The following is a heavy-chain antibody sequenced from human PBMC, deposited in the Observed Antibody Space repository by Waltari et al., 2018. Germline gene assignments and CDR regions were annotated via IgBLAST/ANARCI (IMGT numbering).Heavy chain of an antibody. CDR1: GFTFSSYA. V-gene: IGHV3-30*01. CDR2: ISYDGSNK. CDR3: ARDIATGSYYYYGMDV. Sequence: QVQLVESGGGVVQPGRSLRLSCAASGFTFSSYAMHWVRQAPGKGLEWVAVISYDGSNKNYADSVKGRFTISSDNSKNTLYLQMNSLRAEDTAVYYCARDIATGSYYYYGMDVWGQGTTVTVSS. J-gene: IGHJ6*02. D-gene: IGHD3-9*01.